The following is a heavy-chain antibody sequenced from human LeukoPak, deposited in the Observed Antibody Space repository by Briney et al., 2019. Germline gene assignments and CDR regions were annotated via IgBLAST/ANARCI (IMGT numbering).Heavy chain of an antibody. CDR3: ARGQGSGSYYNLYGMDV. CDR2: IYTSGST. V-gene: IGHV4-4*07. J-gene: IGHJ6*02. CDR1: GGSISSYY. Sequence: SETLSLTCTVSGGSISSYYWSWIRQPAGKGLEWIGRIYTSGSTNYNPSLKSRVNMSVHTSKNQFSLKLSSVTAADTAVYYCARGQGSGSYYNLYGMDVWGQGTTVTVSS. D-gene: IGHD3-10*01.